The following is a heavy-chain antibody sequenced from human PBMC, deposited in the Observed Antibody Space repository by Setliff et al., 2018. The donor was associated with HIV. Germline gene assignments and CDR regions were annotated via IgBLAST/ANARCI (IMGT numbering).Heavy chain of an antibody. CDR1: GFTFSRYN. D-gene: IGHD1-26*01. Sequence: GGSLRLSCATSGFTFSRYNMHWVRQAPGKGLEWVAVITYDESIQYFAMSVKGRFTISRDIFKDTLFLQMNSLRVEDTAVYYCAPLVGATGAPSYWGQGTLVTVSS. CDR3: APLVGATGAPSY. CDR2: ITYDESIQ. J-gene: IGHJ4*02. V-gene: IGHV3-30-3*01.